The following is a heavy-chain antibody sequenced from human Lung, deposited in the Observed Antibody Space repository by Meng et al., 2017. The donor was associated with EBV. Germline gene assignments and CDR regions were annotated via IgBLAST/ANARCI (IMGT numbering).Heavy chain of an antibody. CDR2: ISSSGSII. D-gene: IGHD6-19*01. V-gene: IGHV3-11*04. CDR1: GFIFSDYY. CDR3: ASRPGIAVAGFDY. J-gene: IGHJ4*02. Sequence: QGQGVGSGGCLVKPGGSLSFSGAALGFIFSDYYMSWIRQAPGKGLEWVSYISSSGSIIYYADSVKGRFTISRDNSKNSLYLQMNSLRADDTAVYYCASRPGIAVAGFDYWGQGTLVTVSS.